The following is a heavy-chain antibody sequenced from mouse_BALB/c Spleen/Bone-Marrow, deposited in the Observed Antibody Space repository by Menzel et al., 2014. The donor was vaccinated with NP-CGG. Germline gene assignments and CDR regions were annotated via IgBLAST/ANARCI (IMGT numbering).Heavy chain of an antibody. Sequence: VQRVESGAELVRPGASVNLSCKASGYTSTSYWMNWVMQRPEQGLEWIGRIDPYDSEAHYNQKFKDKAILTVDKSSSTAYMQLISLTSEDSAVYYCARSGSNFGRFFDVWGAGTTVTVSS. J-gene: IGHJ1*01. D-gene: IGHD2-5*01. CDR1: GYTSTSYW. CDR3: ARSGSNFGRFFDV. V-gene: IGHV1-74*01. CDR2: IDPYDSEA.